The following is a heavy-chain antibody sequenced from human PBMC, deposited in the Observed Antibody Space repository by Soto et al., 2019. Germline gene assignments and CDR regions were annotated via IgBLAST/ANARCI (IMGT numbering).Heavy chain of an antibody. J-gene: IGHJ4*02. Sequence: SETLSLTCAVYGASLSDNYWSWIRQPPGKGLEWIGEINHSGSTNYNPSLKSRVTISVDTSKNQFSLKLSSVTAADTAVYYCARGPVLLWFGELLPTQYYYDSSGLDYWGQGTLVTVSS. V-gene: IGHV4-34*01. D-gene: IGHD3-10*01. CDR1: GASLSDNY. CDR2: INHSGST. CDR3: ARGPVLLWFGELLPTQYYYDSSGLDY.